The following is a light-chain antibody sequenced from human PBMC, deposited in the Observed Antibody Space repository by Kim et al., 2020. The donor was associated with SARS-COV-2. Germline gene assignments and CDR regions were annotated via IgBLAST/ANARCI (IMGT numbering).Light chain of an antibody. CDR3: LQHDSYPRA. CDR1: QGILTY. V-gene: IGKV1-17*03. J-gene: IGKJ4*01. CDR2: AAS. Sequence: ASVGDRDTITCRASQGILTYLAWVQQKPGQVPKRLIYAASTLQSGVPSRFSGSGSGTEFTLTINSRQPEDFATYYCLQHDSYPRAFGGGNKVDSK.